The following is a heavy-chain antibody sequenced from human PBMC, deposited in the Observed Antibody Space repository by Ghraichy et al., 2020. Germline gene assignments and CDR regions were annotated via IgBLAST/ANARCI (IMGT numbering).Heavy chain of an antibody. CDR1: GGSVSSGNYY. D-gene: IGHD1-26*01. CDR3: ARYPASVGATYDY. V-gene: IGHV4-61*01. CDR2: ISYSGST. Sequence: SETLSLTCTVSGGSVSSGNYYWSWIRQPPGKGLEWIGYISYSGSTNYNPSLKSRVTISVNTSKNQFSLKLSSVTAADTAVYFCARYPASVGATYDYWGQGTLVTVSS. J-gene: IGHJ4*02.